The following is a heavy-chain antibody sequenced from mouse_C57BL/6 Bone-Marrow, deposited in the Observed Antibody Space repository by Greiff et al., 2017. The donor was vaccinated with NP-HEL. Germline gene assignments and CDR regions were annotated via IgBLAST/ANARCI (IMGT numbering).Heavy chain of an antibody. CDR1: GYTFTNYW. CDR3: ARWCYGHWYFDV. V-gene: IGHV1-63*01. J-gene: IGHJ1*03. Sequence: QVQLKESGAELVRPGTSVKMSCKASGYTFTNYWIGWVKQRPGHGLEWIGDIYPGGGYTNYNEKFKGKATLTADKSSSTAYMQFSSLTSEDSAIYSCARWCYGHWYFDVWGTGTTVTVSS. CDR2: IYPGGGYT. D-gene: IGHD1-1*01.